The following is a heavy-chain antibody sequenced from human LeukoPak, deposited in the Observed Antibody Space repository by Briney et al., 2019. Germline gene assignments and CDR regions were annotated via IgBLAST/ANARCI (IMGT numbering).Heavy chain of an antibody. CDR3: ARHTGSLYDFWSGYIDH. V-gene: IGHV1-18*01. Sequence: ASVKVSCKASGYTFTSYGISWVRQAPGQGLEWMGWISVYNGNTKYVQKFQGRVTMTTDTSTRTAYMELRSLRSDDTAVYYCARHTGSLYDFWSGYIDHWGQGTLVTVSS. CDR2: ISVYNGNT. J-gene: IGHJ4*02. D-gene: IGHD3-3*01. CDR1: GYTFTSYG.